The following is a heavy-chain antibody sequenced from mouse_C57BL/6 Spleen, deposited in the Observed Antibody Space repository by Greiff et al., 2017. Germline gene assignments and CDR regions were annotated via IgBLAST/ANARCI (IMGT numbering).Heavy chain of an antibody. D-gene: IGHD4-1*01. CDR3: ARDLENWDGYVDV. Sequence: VQLKESGPGMVKPSQSLSLTCTVTGYSITSGYDWHWIRHFPGNKLEWMGYISYSGSTNYNPSLKSRISITHDTSKNHFFLKLNSVTTEDTATYYCARDLENWDGYVDVWGTGTTVTVSS. J-gene: IGHJ1*03. CDR1: GYSITSGYD. V-gene: IGHV3-1*01. CDR2: ISYSGST.